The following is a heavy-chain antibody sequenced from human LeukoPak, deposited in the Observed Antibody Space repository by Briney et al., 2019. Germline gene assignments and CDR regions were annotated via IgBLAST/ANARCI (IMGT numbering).Heavy chain of an antibody. CDR3: ARGLYCSSSTSCYDYGMDV. CDR1: GGSFRSYG. D-gene: IGHD2-2*01. CDR2: LIPILGTA. V-gene: IGHV1-69*13. Sequence: GASVKVSCKASGGSFRSYGLNWVRQAPGQGLEWMGGLIPILGTAKYTQNLQGRVTITADESTSTAYMELSSLRYEDTAVYYCARGLYCSSSTSCYDYGMDVWGQGTTVTVSS. J-gene: IGHJ6*02.